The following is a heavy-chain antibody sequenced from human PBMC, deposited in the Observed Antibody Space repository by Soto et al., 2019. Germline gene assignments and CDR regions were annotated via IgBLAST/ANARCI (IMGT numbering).Heavy chain of an antibody. Sequence: SETLSLTCTVSGGSISYYYWNWIRQSPGKGLEWIGYIFYSGSTHYNPSLKSRVTISIDASKNQFSLRLTSVTAADTAVYFCARGSPPSKYGLDVWGQGTTVTVSS. D-gene: IGHD6-13*01. CDR1: GGSISYYY. J-gene: IGHJ6*02. CDR3: ARGSPPSKYGLDV. CDR2: IFYSGST. V-gene: IGHV4-59*01.